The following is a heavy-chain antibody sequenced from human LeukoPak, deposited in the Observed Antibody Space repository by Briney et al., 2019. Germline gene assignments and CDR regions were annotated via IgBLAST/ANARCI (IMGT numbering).Heavy chain of an antibody. Sequence: GGSLRLSCAASGFTFTSYAMSWVRQAPRKGLEWVSEISGGGGSTYYADPVKGRFTISRDKFKRTMYLQMNSLRAEDTAVYYCAKLGQQRDFDYWGQGTLVTVSS. CDR2: ISGGGGST. J-gene: IGHJ4*02. D-gene: IGHD6-13*01. CDR3: AKLGQQRDFDY. V-gene: IGHV3-23*01. CDR1: GFTFTSYA.